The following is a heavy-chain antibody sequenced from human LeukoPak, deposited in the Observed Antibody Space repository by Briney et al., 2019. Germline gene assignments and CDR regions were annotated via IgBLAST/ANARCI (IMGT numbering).Heavy chain of an antibody. CDR2: IWYDGKHQ. CDR3: AKGPTQVLRFLRDGKTYYMDV. D-gene: IGHD3-3*01. Sequence: PGGSLRLSCAASGFTFSNYGMHWVRQAPVRGLECVAVIWYDGKHQYYADSVKGRFNISRDNPKNMLYLQMNSLRVEDTAVYYCAKGPTQVLRFLRDGKTYYMDVWGKGTSVLVSS. J-gene: IGHJ6*03. CDR1: GFTFSNYG. V-gene: IGHV3-33*06.